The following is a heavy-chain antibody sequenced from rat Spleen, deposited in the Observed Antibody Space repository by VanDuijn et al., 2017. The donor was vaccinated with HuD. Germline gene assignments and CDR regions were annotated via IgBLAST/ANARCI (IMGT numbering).Heavy chain of an antibody. CDR3: ARGGLAFDY. CDR1: GFTFSNYG. Sequence: EVQLVESGGGLVQPGRSLKLSCAASGFTFSNYGMAWVRQAPTKGLEWVATISYDGSSTYYRDSVKGRFTISRDNAKSSLYLQMDSLRSEDTATYYCARGGLAFDYWGQGVMVTVSS. D-gene: IGHD1-11*01. J-gene: IGHJ2*01. CDR2: ISYDGSST. V-gene: IGHV5-29*01.